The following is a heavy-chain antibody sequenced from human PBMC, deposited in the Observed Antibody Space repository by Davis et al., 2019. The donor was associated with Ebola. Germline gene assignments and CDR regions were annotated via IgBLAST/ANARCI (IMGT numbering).Heavy chain of an antibody. Sequence: ASVKVSCKASGYTFSSHGISWVRQAPGQGLEWMGWISAYNGNTNQARKFQGRVTMTTDTSTSTAYMELRSLRSDDTAVYYCARDNWNDENFDYWGQGTLVTVSS. D-gene: IGHD1-20*01. CDR1: GYTFSSHG. CDR2: ISAYNGNT. CDR3: ARDNWNDENFDY. J-gene: IGHJ4*02. V-gene: IGHV1-18*01.